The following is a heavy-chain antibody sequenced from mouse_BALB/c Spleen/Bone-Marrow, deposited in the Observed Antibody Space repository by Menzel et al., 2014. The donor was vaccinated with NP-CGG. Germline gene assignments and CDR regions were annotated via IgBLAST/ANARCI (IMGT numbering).Heavy chain of an antibody. CDR1: GYTFTSYW. V-gene: IGHV1-7*01. Sequence: VQLQQSGTELAKPGASVKMSCKASGYTFTSYWIHWIKQRPGQGLEWIGYINPITGYTEYNQKFKDKATLTADKSSSTANIQLSSLTSDDSAVYYCARNYDCDGWYCAMDYWGQGTSVTASS. J-gene: IGHJ4*01. D-gene: IGHD2-4*01. CDR3: ARNYDCDGWYCAMDY. CDR2: INPITGYT.